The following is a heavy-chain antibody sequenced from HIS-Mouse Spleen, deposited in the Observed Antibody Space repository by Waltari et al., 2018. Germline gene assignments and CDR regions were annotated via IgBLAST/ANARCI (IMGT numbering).Heavy chain of an antibody. CDR3: AREIPYSSSWYDWYFDL. D-gene: IGHD6-13*01. V-gene: IGHV4-39*07. Sequence: QLQLQESGPGLVKPSETLSLTCTVSGGAISSSSYYWGWIRQPPGKGLEWIGSSYYSGSTYYNPSLKSRVTISVDTANNQRSLKLSSVTAADTAVYYCAREIPYSSSWYDWYFDLWGRGTLVTVSS. CDR2: SYYSGST. CDR1: GGAISSSSYY. J-gene: IGHJ2*01.